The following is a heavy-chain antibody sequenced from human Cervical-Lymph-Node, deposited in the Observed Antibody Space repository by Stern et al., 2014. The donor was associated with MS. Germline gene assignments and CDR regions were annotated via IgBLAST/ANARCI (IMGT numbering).Heavy chain of an antibody. CDR2: IRSEIYGGTT. Sequence: EVQLVESGGGLVQPGRSLRLSCTTSGLTFRKYGMNWFRQTPGKGLQWVGFIRSEIYGGTTEYAAFVKDRFIISRDDSKNIPYLQMNSLKNEDTAVYFCSVGVWNLWGPGTLVTVSS. CDR1: GLTFRKYG. D-gene: IGHD1-26*01. CDR3: SVGVWNL. J-gene: IGHJ5*02. V-gene: IGHV3-49*03.